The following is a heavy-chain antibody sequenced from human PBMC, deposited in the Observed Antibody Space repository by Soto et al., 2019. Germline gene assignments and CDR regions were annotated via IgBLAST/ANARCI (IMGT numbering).Heavy chain of an antibody. J-gene: IGHJ4*02. CDR2: VNPILSMS. D-gene: IGHD3-10*01. CDR3: ATSYGSGYRAFDF. Sequence: QVQLVQSGAEVKRPGSSVKVSCKASGDTFNFYSINWVRQAPGLGLEWMGRVNPILSMSNYAQRFQGRVTMTADKSTSTAYMELSVLRSEDTAIYYCATSYGSGYRAFDFWGQGALFTVSS. CDR1: GDTFNFYS. V-gene: IGHV1-69*04.